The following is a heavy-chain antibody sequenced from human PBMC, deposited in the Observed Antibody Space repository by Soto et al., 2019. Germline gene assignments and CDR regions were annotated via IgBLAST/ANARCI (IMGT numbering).Heavy chain of an antibody. CDR1: GFTFTSSA. CDR3: AAVAPYRLDAFDI. J-gene: IGHJ3*02. V-gene: IGHV1-58*01. CDR2: IVVGSGNT. Sequence: ASVKVSCKASGFTFTSSAVQWVRQDRGQRLEWIGWIVVGSGNTNYAQKFQERVTITRDMSTSTAYMELSSLRSEDTAVYYCAAVAPYRLDAFDIWGQGTMVTVSS. D-gene: IGHD1-26*01.